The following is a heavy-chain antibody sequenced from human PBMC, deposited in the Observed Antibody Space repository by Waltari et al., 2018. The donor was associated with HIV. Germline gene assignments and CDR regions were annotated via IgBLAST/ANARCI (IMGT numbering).Heavy chain of an antibody. J-gene: IGHJ6*02. CDR1: GLPVRNFG. Sequence: QVQLVESGGGVVQPGRSLRLPCARFGLPVRNFGLHWARQAPGKGLEWVAVVWQDGSNKYYGDSVKGRFTISRDNSKNTLELQMNSLRAEDTAVYYCARDVQGYCAGERCFYGMDVWGQGTTVTVSS. CDR2: VWQDGSNK. V-gene: IGHV3-33*01. D-gene: IGHD2-8*02. CDR3: ARDVQGYCAGERCFYGMDV.